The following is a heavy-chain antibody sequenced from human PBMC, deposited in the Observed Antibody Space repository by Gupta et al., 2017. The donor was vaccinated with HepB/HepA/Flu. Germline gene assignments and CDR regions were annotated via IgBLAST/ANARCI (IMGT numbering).Heavy chain of an antibody. D-gene: IGHD6-13*01. CDR2: ISSSGSTI. Sequence: QVQLVEYGGGLVKPGGALRLSCAAPGFTFRDYSMSWIRQAPGKGLEWVSYISSSGSTIYYADSVKGRFTISRDNAKNSLYLQMNSLRAEDTAVYYCARATHSSSWSILGYWGQGTLVTVSS. V-gene: IGHV3-11*01. J-gene: IGHJ4*02. CDR1: GFTFRDYS. CDR3: ARATHSSSWSILGY.